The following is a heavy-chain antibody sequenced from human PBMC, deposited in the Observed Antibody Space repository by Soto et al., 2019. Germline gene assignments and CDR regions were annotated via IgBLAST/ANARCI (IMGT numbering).Heavy chain of an antibody. Sequence: GGSLRLSCAASGFTFSSYWMHWVRQAPGKGLVWVSRINSDGSSTSYADSVKGRFTISRDNAKNTLYLQMNSLRAEDTAVYYRARDGDSSGWYEPSYYWGQGTLVTVSS. V-gene: IGHV3-74*01. CDR1: GFTFSSYW. CDR2: INSDGSST. D-gene: IGHD6-19*01. J-gene: IGHJ4*02. CDR3: ARDGDSSGWYEPSYY.